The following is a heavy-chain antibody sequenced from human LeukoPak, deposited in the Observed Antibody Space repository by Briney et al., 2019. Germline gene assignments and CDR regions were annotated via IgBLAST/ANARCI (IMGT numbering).Heavy chain of an antibody. Sequence: ASVKVSCKASGYTFTSYGISWVRQAPGQGLEWMGWISAYNGNTNYAQKLQGRVTMTTDTSTSTAYMELRSLISDDTAVYYCARGRYCIYSSCSNAGDYFDYWGQGTLVTVSS. D-gene: IGHD2-2*01. CDR1: GYTFTSYG. V-gene: IGHV1-18*01. CDR2: ISAYNGNT. CDR3: ARGRYCIYSSCSNAGDYFDY. J-gene: IGHJ4*02.